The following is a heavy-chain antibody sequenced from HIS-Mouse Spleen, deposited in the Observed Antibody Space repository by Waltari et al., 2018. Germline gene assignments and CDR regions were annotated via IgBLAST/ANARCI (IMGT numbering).Heavy chain of an antibody. D-gene: IGHD6-13*01. J-gene: IGHJ4*02. V-gene: IGHV4-34*01. CDR2: MNHSGSH. Sequence: QVQLQQWGAGLLKPSETLSLTCAVYGGSFSGYYWSWIRQPPGKGREWIGEMNHSGSHNSNPSLKSRVTISVDTSKNQFSLKLSSVTAADTAVYYCARGKGSSSWYYFDYWGQGTLVTVSS. CDR3: ARGKGSSSWYYFDY. CDR1: GGSFSGYY.